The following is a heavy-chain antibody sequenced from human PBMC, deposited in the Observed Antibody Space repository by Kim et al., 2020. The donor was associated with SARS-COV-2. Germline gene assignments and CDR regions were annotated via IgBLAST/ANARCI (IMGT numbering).Heavy chain of an antibody. V-gene: IGHV4-34*01. J-gene: IGHJ5*02. CDR1: GGSFSGYY. Sequence: SETLSLTCALYGGSFSGYYWSWIRQPPGKGLEWIGEINHSGSTNYNPSLKSRVTISVDTSKNQFSLKLSSVTAADTAVYYCARADYDYVWGSYRLAWFDP. CDR3: ARADYDYVWGSYRLAWFDP. CDR2: INHSGST. D-gene: IGHD3-16*02.